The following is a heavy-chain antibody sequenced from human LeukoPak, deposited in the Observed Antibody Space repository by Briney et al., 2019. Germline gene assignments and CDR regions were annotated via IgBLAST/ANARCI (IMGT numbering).Heavy chain of an antibody. V-gene: IGHV3-30*18. CDR3: AKNSGSKYCSGGSCHGVDY. Sequence: PGGSLRLSCAASGFTFSSYGMHWVRQAPGQGLEWVAVISYDASNKYYADSVKGRFTISRDNSKNTLYLQMNSLRAEDTAVYYCAKNSGSKYCSGGSCHGVDYWGQGTLVTVSS. J-gene: IGHJ4*02. D-gene: IGHD2-15*01. CDR1: GFTFSSYG. CDR2: ISYDASNK.